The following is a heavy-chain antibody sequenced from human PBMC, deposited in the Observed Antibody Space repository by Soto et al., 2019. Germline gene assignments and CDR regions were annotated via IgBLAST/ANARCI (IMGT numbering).Heavy chain of an antibody. CDR2: INSDGSST. D-gene: IGHD2-15*01. J-gene: IGHJ5*02. CDR3: ARASIVNCSGGSCYYVDP. CDR1: GFTFSSYW. V-gene: IGHV3-74*01. Sequence: EVQLVESGGGLVQPGGSLRLSCAASGFTFSSYWMHWVRQAPGKGLVWVSRINSDGSSTNYADSVKGRFTISRANAKNTLYVQMNSLRAEDTAVYYCARASIVNCSGGSCYYVDPWGQGTLVTVSS.